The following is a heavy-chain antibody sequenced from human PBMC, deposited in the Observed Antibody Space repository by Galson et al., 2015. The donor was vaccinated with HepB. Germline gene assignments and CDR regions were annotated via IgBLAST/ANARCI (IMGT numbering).Heavy chain of an antibody. D-gene: IGHD2-15*01. CDR2: INAGNGNT. CDR3: ARAPYCSGGSCYSRGDLSFDY. Sequence: SVKVSCKASGYTFTSYAMNWVRQAPGQGLEWMGWINAGNGNTKYSQKFQGRVTITRDTSASTAYMELSSLRSEDTAVYYCARAPYCSGGSCYSRGDLSFDYWGQGTLVTVSS. J-gene: IGHJ4*02. V-gene: IGHV1-3*01. CDR1: GYTFTSYA.